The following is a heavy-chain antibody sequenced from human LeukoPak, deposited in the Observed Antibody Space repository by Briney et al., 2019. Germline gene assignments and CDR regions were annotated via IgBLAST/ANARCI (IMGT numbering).Heavy chain of an antibody. J-gene: IGHJ4*02. D-gene: IGHD3-22*01. CDR3: ARVRSGGYYDSSGYSDFDY. CDR1: GFTFSSYD. CDR2: IGTAGDT. Sequence: GGSLRLSCAASGFTFSSYDMHWVRQATGKGLEWVSAIGTAGDTYYPGSVKGRFTISRENAKNSLYLQMSSLRAEDTAVYYCARVRSGGYYDSSGYSDFDYWGQGTLVTVSS. V-gene: IGHV3-13*01.